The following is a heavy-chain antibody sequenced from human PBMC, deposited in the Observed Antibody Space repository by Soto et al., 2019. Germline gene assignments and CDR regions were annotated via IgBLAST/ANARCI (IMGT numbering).Heavy chain of an antibody. CDR2: INAGIGYP. CDR1: GYTFSTYA. CDR3: ASVSTFWFGEFDY. Sequence: QVQLVQSGAEVKKPGASVKVSCKASGYTFSTYAMHWVRQAPGQRLEWMGWINAGIGYPKYSQRFQGRVTITRDTSASTVYMEVSSLRAEDTAVYYCASVSTFWFGEFDYWGQGTLVTVSS. V-gene: IGHV1-3*01. J-gene: IGHJ4*02. D-gene: IGHD3-10*01.